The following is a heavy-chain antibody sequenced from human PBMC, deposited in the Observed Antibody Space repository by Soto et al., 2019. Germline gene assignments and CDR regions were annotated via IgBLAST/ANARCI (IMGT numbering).Heavy chain of an antibody. CDR1: GGSISSYY. Sequence: PSATLSLTCTVSGGSISSYYWSWIRHPPGKGLEWIGYIYYSGSTNYNPSLKSRVTISVDTSKNQFSLKLSSVTAADTAVYYCARRHRLWSGYYSDWFDPWGQGTLVTVSS. J-gene: IGHJ5*02. CDR2: IYYSGST. CDR3: ARRHRLWSGYYSDWFDP. D-gene: IGHD3-3*01. V-gene: IGHV4-59*01.